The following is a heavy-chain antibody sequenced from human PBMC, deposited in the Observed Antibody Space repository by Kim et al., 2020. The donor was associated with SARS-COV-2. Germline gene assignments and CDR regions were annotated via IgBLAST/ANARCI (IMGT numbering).Heavy chain of an antibody. D-gene: IGHD3-22*01. J-gene: IGHJ1*01. Sequence: GGSLRLSCAASGFTFSNYAMTWVRQAPGKGLEWVSAIRDSGGHKYYADSVRGRFTISRDNSKDTLFLQMNSLSAEDTAVYYCAQDKGGHWPVAYYNWSQG. CDR2: IRDSGGHK. CDR1: GFTFSNYA. V-gene: IGHV3-23*01. CDR3: AQDKGGHWPVAYYN.